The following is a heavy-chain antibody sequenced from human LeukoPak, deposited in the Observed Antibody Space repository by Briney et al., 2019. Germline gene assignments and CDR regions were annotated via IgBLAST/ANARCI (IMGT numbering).Heavy chain of an antibody. CDR2: IYYSGNT. J-gene: IGHJ4*02. CDR3: ARLGDTVSTDRYFDY. Sequence: SETLSLACTVSGGSISSSSYYWAWIRQPPGKGLEWIGSIYYSGNTYYNPSLKSRVTLSVDTSKNQFSLKLSSVTAADTAVYYCARLGDTVSTDRYFDYWGQGTLVTVSS. CDR1: GGSISSSSYY. V-gene: IGHV4-39*01. D-gene: IGHD5/OR15-5a*01.